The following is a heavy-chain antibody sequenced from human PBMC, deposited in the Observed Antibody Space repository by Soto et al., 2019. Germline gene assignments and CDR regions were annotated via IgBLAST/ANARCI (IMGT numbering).Heavy chain of an antibody. J-gene: IGHJ4*02. D-gene: IGHD6-13*01. CDR3: AKDRANIAAAGSTTDY. CDR2: ISGSGGST. Sequence: LSLTCAASGFTFSSYAMSWVRQAPGKGLEWVSAISGSGGSTYYADSVKGRFTISRDNSKNTLYLQMNSLRAEDTAVYYCAKDRANIAAAGSTTDYWGQGTLVTVSS. V-gene: IGHV3-23*01. CDR1: GFTFSSYA.